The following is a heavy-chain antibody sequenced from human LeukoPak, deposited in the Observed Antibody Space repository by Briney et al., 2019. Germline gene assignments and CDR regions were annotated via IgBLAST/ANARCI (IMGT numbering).Heavy chain of an antibody. CDR3: ASYYDFWSGYLDY. D-gene: IGHD3-3*01. CDR1: GFTFSSYA. J-gene: IGHJ4*01. Sequence: GGSLRLSCGASGFTFSSYAMSWVRQAPGKGLEWVSSISYSGVSTYYADFVKGRFTISRDNSKNTLYLQMNSLRAEDTAVYYCASYYDFWSGYLDYWGHGTLVTVSS. V-gene: IGHV3-23*01. CDR2: ISYSGVST.